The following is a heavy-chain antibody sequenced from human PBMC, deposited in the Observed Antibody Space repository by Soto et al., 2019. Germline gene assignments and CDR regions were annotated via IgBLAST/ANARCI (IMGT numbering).Heavy chain of an antibody. CDR3: ARHGGWRDSSNWYSTFDS. CDR1: GGYLSTYY. V-gene: IGHV4-59*08. D-gene: IGHD6-13*01. Sequence: QVQLQESGPGLVKPSDTLSLTCTVSGGYLSTYYWSWIRQPPGKGLEWIGYIYYSGTTNYNPSLRSRVTISVDTSENQFSLKLSSVTASDTAIYYCARHGGWRDSSNWYSTFDSWGQGTHLTDSS. CDR2: IYYSGTT. J-gene: IGHJ4*02.